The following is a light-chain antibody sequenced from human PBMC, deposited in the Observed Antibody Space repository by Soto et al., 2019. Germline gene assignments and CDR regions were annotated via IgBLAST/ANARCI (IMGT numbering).Light chain of an antibody. CDR1: SSDVGRYKF. CDR2: DVS. CDR3: SSYTTSSTLI. J-gene: IGLJ2*01. Sequence: QSVLIQPASVSGSPGQSITISCTGTSSDVGRYKFVSWYQQHPGKAPKLMIYDVSNRPSGVSNRFSGSKSGNTASLTISGLQAEDEADYYCSSYTTSSTLIFGGGTKLTVL. V-gene: IGLV2-14*03.